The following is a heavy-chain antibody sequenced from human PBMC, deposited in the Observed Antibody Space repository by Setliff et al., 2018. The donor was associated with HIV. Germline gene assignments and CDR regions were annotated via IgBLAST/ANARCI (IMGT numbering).Heavy chain of an antibody. V-gene: IGHV1-46*01. Sequence: ASVKVSCKPSGYSFTNHYMHWVRQAPGQGLEWMGVINPTGGSTRNTQKFQGRVAMTRDTSTNTVYMELSSLRSEDTAVYYCAKDQPTVYYTSWYDSGEYNWFDPWGQGTLVTVSS. CDR1: GYSFTNHY. J-gene: IGHJ5*02. CDR3: AKDQPTVYYTSWYDSGEYNWFDP. D-gene: IGHD6-13*01. CDR2: INPTGGST.